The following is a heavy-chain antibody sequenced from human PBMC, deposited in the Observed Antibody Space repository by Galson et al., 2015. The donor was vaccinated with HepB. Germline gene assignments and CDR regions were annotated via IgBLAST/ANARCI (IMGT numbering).Heavy chain of an antibody. CDR1: GFTFSSYA. V-gene: IGHV3-30*04. CDR2: ISYDGSNK. Sequence: SLRLSCAASGFTFSSYAMHWVRQAPGKGLEWVAVISYDGSNKYYADSVKGRFTISRDNSKNTLYLQMNSLRAEDTAVYYCARETAGLGEYFQHWGQGTLVTVSS. J-gene: IGHJ1*01. D-gene: IGHD7-27*01. CDR3: ARETAGLGEYFQH.